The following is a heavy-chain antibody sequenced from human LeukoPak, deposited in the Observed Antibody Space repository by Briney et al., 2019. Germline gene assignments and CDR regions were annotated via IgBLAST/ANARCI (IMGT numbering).Heavy chain of an antibody. CDR1: GFTFSSYS. CDR3: AKVGDYSSSWSRWYFDY. J-gene: IGHJ4*02. Sequence: GGSLRLSCAASGFTFSSYSMNWVRQAPGKGLEWVSSISSSSSYIYYADSVKGRFTISRDNSKNTLYLQMNSLRAEDTAVYYCAKVGDYSSSWSRWYFDYWGQGTLVTVSS. V-gene: IGHV3-21*04. D-gene: IGHD2-2*01. CDR2: ISSSSSYI.